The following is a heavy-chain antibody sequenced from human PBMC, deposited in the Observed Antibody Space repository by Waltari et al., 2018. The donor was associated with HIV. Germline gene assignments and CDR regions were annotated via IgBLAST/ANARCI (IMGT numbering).Heavy chain of an antibody. Sequence: QLQLQATGTRLVKPSETLSLTCTVSDGAISSSSHYWGWIRQHPGKGLEWIGSIYYSGSTYYNPSLKSRVTISVDTSKNQFSLKLSSVTAADTAVYYCARGVVPAASAFDIWGQGTMVTVSS. D-gene: IGHD2-2*01. V-gene: IGHV4-39*07. CDR1: DGAISSSSHY. CDR3: ARGVVPAASAFDI. CDR2: IYYSGST. J-gene: IGHJ3*02.